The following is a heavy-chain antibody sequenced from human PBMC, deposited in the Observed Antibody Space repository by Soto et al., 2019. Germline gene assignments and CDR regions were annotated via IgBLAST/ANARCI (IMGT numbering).Heavy chain of an antibody. CDR2: INQSGNT. J-gene: IGHJ4*02. Sequence: QVQLQQWGAGLLKPSETLSLTCAVYGGSFSGYYWSWIRQPPGKGLEWIGEINQSGNTNYNPSLKSRVTISVDTSKNQFSLKLSSVTAADTAVHYCARTYSSSWSPFEYWGQGTLVTVSS. V-gene: IGHV4-34*01. D-gene: IGHD6-13*01. CDR3: ARTYSSSWSPFEY. CDR1: GGSFSGYY.